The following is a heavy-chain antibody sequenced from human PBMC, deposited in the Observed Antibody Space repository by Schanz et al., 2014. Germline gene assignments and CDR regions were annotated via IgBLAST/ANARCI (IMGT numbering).Heavy chain of an antibody. Sequence: VQLEQSGAEVKKPGASVKVSCKASGYTFSDSYVHWVRQAPGQGLEWMGWINPDSGDTNFAQKFQGWVTMTRDTSISTAYMELSRLRSEDTAVYFCARDGVDAAAGGNYWGQGTLVTVSS. J-gene: IGHJ4*02. V-gene: IGHV1-2*04. CDR3: ARDGVDAAAGGNY. D-gene: IGHD6-13*01. CDR1: GYTFSDSY. CDR2: INPDSGDT.